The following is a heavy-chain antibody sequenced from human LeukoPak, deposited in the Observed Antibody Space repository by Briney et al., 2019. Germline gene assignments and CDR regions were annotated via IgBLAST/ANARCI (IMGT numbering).Heavy chain of an antibody. CDR2: IYTSGST. V-gene: IGHV4-4*07. CDR3: ARDSGYGDSYYFDY. J-gene: IGHJ4*02. D-gene: IGHD4-17*01. CDR1: GGSISSYY. Sequence: SETLSLTCTVSGGSISSYYWSWLRQPAGKGLEWIGRIYTSGSTNYNPSLKSRVTISVDTSKNQFSLKLSSVTAADTAVYYCARDSGYGDSYYFDYWGQGTLVTVSS.